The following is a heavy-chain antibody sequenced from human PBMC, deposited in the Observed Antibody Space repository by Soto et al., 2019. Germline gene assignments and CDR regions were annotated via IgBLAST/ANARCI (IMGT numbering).Heavy chain of an antibody. CDR1: GFTFSSYA. CDR2: ISYDGSNK. Sequence: QVQLVESGGGVVQPGRSLRLSCAASGFTFSSYAMHWVRQAPGKGLEWVAVISYDGSNKYYADYVKGRFTISRDNSKNTLYLQMNSLRAEDTAVYYCARGYYGEAFDIWGQGTMVTVSS. D-gene: IGHD4-17*01. J-gene: IGHJ3*02. CDR3: ARGYYGEAFDI. V-gene: IGHV3-30-3*01.